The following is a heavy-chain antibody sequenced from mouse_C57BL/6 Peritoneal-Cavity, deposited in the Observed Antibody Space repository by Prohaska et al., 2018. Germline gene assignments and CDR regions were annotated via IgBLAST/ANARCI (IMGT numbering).Heavy chain of an antibody. V-gene: IGHV1-26*01. Sequence: KCLEWFADINPNNGGTSYNQKFKGKATLTVDKCSSTAYMELRSLTSEDSAVYYCARGAMDYWGQGTSVTVSS. CDR2: INPNNGGT. CDR3: ARGAMDY. J-gene: IGHJ4*01.